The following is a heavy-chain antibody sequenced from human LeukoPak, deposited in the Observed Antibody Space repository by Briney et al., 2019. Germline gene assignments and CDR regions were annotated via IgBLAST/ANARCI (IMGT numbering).Heavy chain of an antibody. CDR3: ARREYSSSEPFDY. Sequence: GESLKISCKGSGNSFTSYWIGWVRQMPGKGLEWMGIIHPGDSDIRYSPSFQGQVTISADKSISTAYLQWSSLKASGTAMYYCARREYSSSEPFDYWGQGTLVTVSS. D-gene: IGHD6-6*01. CDR1: GNSFTSYW. J-gene: IGHJ4*02. V-gene: IGHV5-51*01. CDR2: IHPGDSDI.